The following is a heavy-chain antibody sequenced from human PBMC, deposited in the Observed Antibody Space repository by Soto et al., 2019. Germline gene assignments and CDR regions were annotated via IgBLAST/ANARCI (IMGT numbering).Heavy chain of an antibody. Sequence: PGGSLRLSCAASGFTFSSYAMHWVRQAPCKGLEWVAVISYDGSNKYYADSVKGRFTISRDNSKNTLYLQMNSLRAEDTAVYYCARDYSLYYVWGSYRYIDYWGQGALVTVSS. D-gene: IGHD3-16*02. CDR1: GFTFSSYA. CDR3: ARDYSLYYVWGSYRYIDY. J-gene: IGHJ4*02. V-gene: IGHV3-30-3*01. CDR2: ISYDGSNK.